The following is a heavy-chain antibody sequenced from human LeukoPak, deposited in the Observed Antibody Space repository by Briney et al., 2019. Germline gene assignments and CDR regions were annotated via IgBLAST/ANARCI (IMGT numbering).Heavy chain of an antibody. D-gene: IGHD3-9*01. V-gene: IGHV3-11*03. CDR2: ISSSSNYT. Sequence: GGSLRLSCAASGFTFSDYYMSWIRQAPEKGLEWVSYISSSSNYTNYADSVKGRFTVSRDIAKNSLFLQMNSLRAEDTALYYCARNYYDTVDFYYYGMDVWGQGTTVTASS. J-gene: IGHJ6*02. CDR3: ARNYYDTVDFYYYGMDV. CDR1: GFTFSDYY.